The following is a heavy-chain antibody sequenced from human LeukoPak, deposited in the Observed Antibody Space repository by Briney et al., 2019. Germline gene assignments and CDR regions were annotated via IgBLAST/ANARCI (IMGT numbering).Heavy chain of an antibody. CDR3: ARSGPVDCSGGSCYEGY. V-gene: IGHV4-34*01. CDR2: INHSGST. J-gene: IGHJ4*02. D-gene: IGHD2-15*01. Sequence: PSETLSLTCAVYGGSFSGYYWSWIRQPPGKGLEWIGEINHSGSTNYNPSLKSRVTISVDTSKNQFSLKLSSVTAADTAVYYCARSGPVDCSGGSCYEGYWGQGTLVTASS. CDR1: GGSFSGYY.